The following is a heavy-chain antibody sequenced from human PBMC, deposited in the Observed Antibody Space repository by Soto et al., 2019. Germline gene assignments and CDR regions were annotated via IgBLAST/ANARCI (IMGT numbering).Heavy chain of an antibody. CDR1: GFTFSSYG. J-gene: IGHJ6*02. D-gene: IGHD6-13*01. Sequence: QVQLVESGGGVVQPGRSLRLSCAASGFTFSSYGMHWVRQAPGKGLEWVAVISYDGSNKYYADSVKGRFTISRDNSKNTLYLQMNSLRAEDTAVYYCAKWGYSSSWSHSYYYYYGMDVWGQGTTVTVSS. V-gene: IGHV3-30*18. CDR3: AKWGYSSSWSHSYYYYYGMDV. CDR2: ISYDGSNK.